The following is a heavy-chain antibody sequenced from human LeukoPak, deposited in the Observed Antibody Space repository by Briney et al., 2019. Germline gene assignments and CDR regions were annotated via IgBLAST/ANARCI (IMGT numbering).Heavy chain of an antibody. J-gene: IGHJ2*01. Sequence: GGSLRLSCAASGFTFSDYYMSWIRQAPGKGLEWVSYISSRSSYTNYADSVKGRFTISRDNAKNSLYLQMNSLRAEDTAVYYCATSMVRGVIRGYWYFDLWGRGTLVTVSS. CDR1: GFTFSDYY. CDR3: ATSMVRGVIRGYWYFDL. D-gene: IGHD3-10*01. V-gene: IGHV3-11*06. CDR2: ISSRSSYT.